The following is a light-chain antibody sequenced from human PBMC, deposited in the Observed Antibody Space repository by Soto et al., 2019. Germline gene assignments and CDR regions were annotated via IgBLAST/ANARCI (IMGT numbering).Light chain of an antibody. V-gene: IGKV3D-20*02. CDR2: GAS. CDR3: QQRNIWPTVT. CDR1: QSVSSRY. J-gene: IGKJ5*01. Sequence: EVVLTQSPGTLSLSPGERVTLSCRASQSVSSRYLAWYQPKPGQAPRLXXFGASTRAAGIPARFSGSGSGTDLTLTISSLEPEDSAVYYCQQRNIWPTVTFGQGTRLEIK.